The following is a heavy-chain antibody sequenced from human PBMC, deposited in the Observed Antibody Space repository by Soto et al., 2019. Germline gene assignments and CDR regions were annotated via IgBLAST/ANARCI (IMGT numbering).Heavy chain of an antibody. Sequence: QVLLVQSGAEVKQPGSSVKISCKASGGSFGNSAINWVRQTPGQGLEWLGGFIPVYRTLNYAQKFQGRVTITADESTGTAYMTLNSLASNDTAVYYCATGVIWIGYFTVDSWGQGTRVTVSS. CDR2: FIPVYRTL. CDR3: ATGVIWIGYFTVDS. J-gene: IGHJ4*02. D-gene: IGHD3-3*01. V-gene: IGHV1-69*01. CDR1: GGSFGNSA.